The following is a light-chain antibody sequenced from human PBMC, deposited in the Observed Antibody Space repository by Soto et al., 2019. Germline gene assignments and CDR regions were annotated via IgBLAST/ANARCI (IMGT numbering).Light chain of an antibody. CDR1: QSVSGN. Sequence: EIVMTQSPVTLSVSPWERATLSCRASQSVSGNLAWYQQKPGQAPRLLIYGVSARATGIPARFSGSGFGTEFTLTISSLQSEDFALYYCQQYNNWPITFGQGTRLEIK. J-gene: IGKJ5*01. V-gene: IGKV3-15*01. CDR3: QQYNNWPIT. CDR2: GVS.